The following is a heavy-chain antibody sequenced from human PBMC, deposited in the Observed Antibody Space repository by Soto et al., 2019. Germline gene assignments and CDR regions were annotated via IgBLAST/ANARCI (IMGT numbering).Heavy chain of an antibody. CDR1: GFTFSSYA. CDR3: AKLHDYGDYGDAFDI. Sequence: EVQLLESGGGLVQPGGSLRLSCAASGFTFSSYAMSWVRQAPGKGLEWVSAVSGSGGSTYYAESVKGRFTISRDNSKNTLYLQMNSLRAEDTAVYYCAKLHDYGDYGDAFDIWGQGTMVTVSS. J-gene: IGHJ3*02. D-gene: IGHD4-17*01. V-gene: IGHV3-23*01. CDR2: VSGSGGST.